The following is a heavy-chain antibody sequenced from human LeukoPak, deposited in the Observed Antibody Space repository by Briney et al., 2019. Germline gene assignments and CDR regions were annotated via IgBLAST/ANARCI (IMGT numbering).Heavy chain of an antibody. CDR3: ALDCTNGVCYNY. D-gene: IGHD2-8*01. V-gene: IGHV1-8*01. CDR1: GYTFTSYD. Sequence: GASVKVSCKASGYTFTSYDINRVRQATGQGLEWMGWMNPNSGNTGYAQKFQGRVTMTRNTSISTAYMELSSLRSEDTAVYYCALDCTNGVCYNYWGQGTLVTVSS. CDR2: MNPNSGNT. J-gene: IGHJ4*02.